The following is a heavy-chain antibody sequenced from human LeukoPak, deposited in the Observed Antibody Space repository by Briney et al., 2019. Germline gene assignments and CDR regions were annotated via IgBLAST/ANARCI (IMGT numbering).Heavy chain of an antibody. Sequence: SETLSLTCTVSGVSIGGNSYWSWIRQPPGKGPEWIGHISNSGSTYYSPSLSSRVTISLDTSKNQFSLKLRSVTAADTAVYYCARGGASSIPLDYWGRGTLVTVSS. CDR1: GVSIGGNSY. D-gene: IGHD1-26*01. V-gene: IGHV4-61*01. CDR2: ISNSGST. J-gene: IGHJ4*02. CDR3: ARGGASSIPLDY.